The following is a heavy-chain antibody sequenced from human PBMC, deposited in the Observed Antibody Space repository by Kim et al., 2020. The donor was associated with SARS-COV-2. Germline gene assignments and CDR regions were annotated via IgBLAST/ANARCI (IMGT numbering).Heavy chain of an antibody. Sequence: GGSLRLSCAASGFTFSSYAMHWVRQAPGKGLEWVAVISYDGSNKYYADSVKGRFTISRDNSKNTLYLQMNSLRAEDTAVYYCARERYTAMAPGGEPFDY. CDR2: ISYDGSNK. V-gene: IGHV3-30-3*01. CDR1: GFTFSSYA. D-gene: IGHD5-18*01. J-gene: IGHJ4*01. CDR3: ARERYTAMAPGGEPFDY.